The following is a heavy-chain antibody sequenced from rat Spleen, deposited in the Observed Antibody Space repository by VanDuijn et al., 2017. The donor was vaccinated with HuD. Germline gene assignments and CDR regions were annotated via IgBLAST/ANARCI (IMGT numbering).Heavy chain of an antibody. CDR2: LWRGGST. J-gene: IGHJ3*01. D-gene: IGHD1-5*01. Sequence: QVQLMESGPGLVQPSETLSLTCTVSGFSLNDYSVHWVRQPPGKGLEWMGVLWRGGSTEYNSALKSRLSISRDTSKNHIYLKMNSLQTEDTAIYFCSRDEYRDNWGFAYWGQGTLVTVSS. V-gene: IGHV2-45*01. CDR3: SRDEYRDNWGFAY. CDR1: GFSLNDYS.